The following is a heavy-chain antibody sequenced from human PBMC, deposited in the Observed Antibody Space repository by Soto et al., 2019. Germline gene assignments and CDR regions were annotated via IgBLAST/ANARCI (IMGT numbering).Heavy chain of an antibody. D-gene: IGHD1-20*01. Sequence: PGGSLRLSCAASGFTFSNYDMSWVRQAPGKGLEWVSSITSSGRSAYYADSVKGRFTFSRDNSKNTLYLQMNSLRAEDTAVYYCASHYITIYDSWGQGTLVTVSS. J-gene: IGHJ4*02. CDR2: ITSSGRSA. V-gene: IGHV3-23*01. CDR3: ASHYITIYDS. CDR1: GFTFSNYD.